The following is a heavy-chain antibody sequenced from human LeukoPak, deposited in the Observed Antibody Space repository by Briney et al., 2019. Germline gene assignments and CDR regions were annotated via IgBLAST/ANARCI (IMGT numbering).Heavy chain of an antibody. CDR1: GYTFTSYY. Sequence: ASVKVSCKASGYTFTSYYMHWVRQAPGQGLEWMGWINPNSGGTNYAQKFQGRVTMTRDTSISTAYMELSRLRSDDTAVYYCAILGYCSSTSCYPWGQGTLVTVS. D-gene: IGHD2-2*01. J-gene: IGHJ5*02. CDR3: AILGYCSSTSCYP. V-gene: IGHV1-2*02. CDR2: INPNSGGT.